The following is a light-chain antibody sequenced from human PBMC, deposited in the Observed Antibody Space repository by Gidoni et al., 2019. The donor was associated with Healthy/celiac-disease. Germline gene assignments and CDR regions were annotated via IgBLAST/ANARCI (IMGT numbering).Light chain of an antibody. CDR3: QQSYSTPPST. CDR1: QSISSY. CDR2: AAS. J-gene: IGKJ5*01. V-gene: IGKV1-39*01. Sequence: DIQMTQSPSSLSASVGDRVTITCRASQSISSYLNCYQQKPGKAPTLLIYAASSLQSGVPSRFSGSGSGTDFTLTIISLQPEDFATYYCQQSYSTPPSTFGQGTRLEIK.